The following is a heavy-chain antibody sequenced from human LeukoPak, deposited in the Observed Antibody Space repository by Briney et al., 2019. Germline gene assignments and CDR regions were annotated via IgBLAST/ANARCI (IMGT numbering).Heavy chain of an antibody. D-gene: IGHD3-10*01. V-gene: IGHV3-23*01. Sequence: PSETLSLTCTVSGGSISSGGYYWSWVRQAPGKGLEWVSAIIGSGGSTYYADSVKGRFTISRGNSKNTLYLQMNSLRAEDTAVYYCAKDVGSYYGSGSYYVDAFDIWGQGTMVTVSS. CDR3: AKDVGSYYGSGSYYVDAFDI. J-gene: IGHJ3*02. CDR2: IIGSGGST. CDR1: GGSISSGGYY.